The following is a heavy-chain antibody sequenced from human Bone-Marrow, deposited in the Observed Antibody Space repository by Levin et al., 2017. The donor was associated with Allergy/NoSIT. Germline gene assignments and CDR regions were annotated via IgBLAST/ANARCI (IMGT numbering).Heavy chain of an antibody. CDR2: IYYSGST. D-gene: IGHD5-12*01. J-gene: IGHJ4*02. V-gene: IGHV4-59*01. Sequence: GSLRLSCTVSGGSISSYYWSWIRQPPGKGLEWIGYIYYSGSTNYNPSLKSRVTISVDTSKNQFSLKLSSVTAADTAVYYCARGLYSGYDWSYYFDYWGQGTLVTVSS. CDR3: ARGLYSGYDWSYYFDY. CDR1: GGSISSYY.